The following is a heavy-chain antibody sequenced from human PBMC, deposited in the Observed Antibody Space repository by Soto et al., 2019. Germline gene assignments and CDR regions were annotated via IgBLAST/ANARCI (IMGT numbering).Heavy chain of an antibody. D-gene: IGHD1-26*01. CDR3: AKAGVGATTGPASDI. V-gene: IGHV3-23*01. J-gene: IGHJ3*02. CDR2: ISGSGGIT. CDR1: GFTFSSYA. Sequence: PGGSLRLSCAASGFTFSSYAMSWVRQAPGKGLEWVSAISGSGGITYYADSVKGRFTISRDNSKNTLYLQMNSLRAEDTAVYYCAKAGVGATTGPASDIWGKETMVSVSS.